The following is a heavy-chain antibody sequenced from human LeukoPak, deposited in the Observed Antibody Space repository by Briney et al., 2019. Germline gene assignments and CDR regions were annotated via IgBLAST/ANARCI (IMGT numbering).Heavy chain of an antibody. D-gene: IGHD6-6*01. CDR2: ISYSGST. CDR3: ARDRYSRSSFDY. V-gene: IGHV4-59*01. Sequence: SETLSLTCTVSGGSISSYYWNWIRQPPGKGLEWIGYISYSGSTNYNPSLKSRVTISLDTSKNQFSLKLSSVTAADTAVYYCARDRYSRSSFDYWSQGTLVTVSS. CDR1: GGSISSYY. J-gene: IGHJ4*02.